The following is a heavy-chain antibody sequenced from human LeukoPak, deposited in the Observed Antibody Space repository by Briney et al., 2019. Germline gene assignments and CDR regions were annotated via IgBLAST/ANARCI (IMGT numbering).Heavy chain of an antibody. CDR2: IYYSGGT. CDR3: ARGALYYYGSGSYYNP. V-gene: IGHV4-39*07. D-gene: IGHD3-10*01. Sequence: SETLSLTCTVSGGSISSSSYYWGWIRQPPGKGLEWIGSIYYSGGTYYNPSLKSRVTISVDTSKNQFSLKLSSVTAADTAVYYCARGALYYYGSGSYYNPWGQGTLVTVSS. J-gene: IGHJ5*02. CDR1: GGSISSSSYY.